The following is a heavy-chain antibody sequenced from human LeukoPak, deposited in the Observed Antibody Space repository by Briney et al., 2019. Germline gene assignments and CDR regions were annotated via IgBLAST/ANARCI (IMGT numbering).Heavy chain of an antibody. CDR3: ARDGYSGSYVFDY. CDR2: IYTSGST. Sequence: SETLSLTCTVSGGSLSSYYWRWIRQPAGKGLEWIGRIYTSGSTNYNPSLKSRVTMSVDTSKNQFSLKLSSVTAADTAVYYCARDGYSGSYVFDYWGQGTLVTVSS. J-gene: IGHJ4*02. D-gene: IGHD1-26*01. CDR1: GGSLSSYY. V-gene: IGHV4-4*07.